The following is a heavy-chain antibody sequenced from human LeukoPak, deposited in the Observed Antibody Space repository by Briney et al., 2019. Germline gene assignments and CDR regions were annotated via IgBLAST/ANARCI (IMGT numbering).Heavy chain of an antibody. D-gene: IGHD2/OR15-2a*01. CDR2: IWYDGSNK. J-gene: IGHJ4*02. CDR3: AREGPRGNSQFDY. CDR1: GFTFSSYW. Sequence: GGSLRLSCAASGFTFSSYWMSWVRQAPGKGLEWGALIWYDGSNKYYTDSVKGRLTISRDNSKNTLYLQMNSLRAEDTAIYYCAREGPRGNSQFDYWGQGTLVTVSS. V-gene: IGHV3-33*08.